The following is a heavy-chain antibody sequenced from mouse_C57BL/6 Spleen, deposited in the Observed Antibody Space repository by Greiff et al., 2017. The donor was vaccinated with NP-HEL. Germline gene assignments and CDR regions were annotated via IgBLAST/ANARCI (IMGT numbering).Heavy chain of an antibody. CDR2: IDPETGGT. D-gene: IGHD1-1*01. CDR1: GYTFTDYE. Sequence: QVQLQQSGAELVRPGASVTLSCKASGYTFTDYEMHWVKQTPVHGLEWIGAIDPETGGTAYNQKFKGKAILTADKSSSTAYMELRSLTSEDSAVYYCIYYYGSSYYFDYWGQGTTLTVSS. V-gene: IGHV1-15*01. CDR3: IYYYGSSYYFDY. J-gene: IGHJ2*01.